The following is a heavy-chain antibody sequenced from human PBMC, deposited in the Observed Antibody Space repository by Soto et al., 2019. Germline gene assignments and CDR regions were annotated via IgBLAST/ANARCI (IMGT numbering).Heavy chain of an antibody. CDR3: ARSQPIGAVVTDY. V-gene: IGHV1-8*01. J-gene: IGHJ4*02. D-gene: IGHD2-21*02. CDR1: GYTFTSDD. CDR2: MNANSGNT. Sequence: QVQLVQSGAEVKKPGASVKVSCKASGYTFTSDDINWVRQATGQGLEWMGWMNANSGNTGYAQKFQGRVTMTRNTSISPADMELSSVRSEDTAVYYCARSQPIGAVVTDYWGQGTLVTVSS.